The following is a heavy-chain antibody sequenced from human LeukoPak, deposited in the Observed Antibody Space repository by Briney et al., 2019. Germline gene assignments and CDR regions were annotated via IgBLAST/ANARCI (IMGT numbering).Heavy chain of an antibody. CDR2: IYYSGST. Sequence: PSETLSLTCTVSGGSISSYYWSCIRQPPGKGVEWIGYIYYSGSTNYNPSLKSRVTMSVDTSKNQFTLKLSSVTAADTAVYYCARVGYCSSTSCVIGWFDPWGQGTLVTVSS. V-gene: IGHV4-59*12. J-gene: IGHJ5*02. CDR3: ARVGYCSSTSCVIGWFDP. D-gene: IGHD2-2*01. CDR1: GGSISSYY.